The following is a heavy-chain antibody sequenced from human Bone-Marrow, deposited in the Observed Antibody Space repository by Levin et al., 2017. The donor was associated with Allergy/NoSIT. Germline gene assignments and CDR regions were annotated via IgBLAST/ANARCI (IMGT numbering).Heavy chain of an antibody. CDR1: GGSISSGSYY. CDR3: ARGRGGGRWGCSTSCYRAAMDPEVAFDI. D-gene: IGHD2-2*02. J-gene: IGHJ3*02. V-gene: IGHV4-61*02. Sequence: LRLSCTVSGGSISSGSYYWSWIRQPAGKGLEWIGRIYTSGSTNYNPSLKSRVTISVDTSKNQFSLKLSSVTAADTAVYYCARGRGGGRWGCSTSCYRAAMDPEVAFDIWGQGTMVTVSS. CDR2: IYTSGST.